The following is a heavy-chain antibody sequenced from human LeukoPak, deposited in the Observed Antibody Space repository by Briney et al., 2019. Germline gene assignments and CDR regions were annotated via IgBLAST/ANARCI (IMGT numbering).Heavy chain of an antibody. CDR2: INPSGDST. V-gene: IGHV1-46*01. CDR1: GFSFTSYY. Sequence: GASVKVSCKASGFSFTSYYIHWVRQAPGQGLEWMGIINPSGDSTNYAQKFQGRVTMTRDTSTSTVYMELSSLRSEDTAVYYCARDKSHNDSGVYYWWFDPWGQGTLVTVSS. D-gene: IGHD3-22*01. CDR3: ARDKSHNDSGVYYWWFDP. J-gene: IGHJ5*02.